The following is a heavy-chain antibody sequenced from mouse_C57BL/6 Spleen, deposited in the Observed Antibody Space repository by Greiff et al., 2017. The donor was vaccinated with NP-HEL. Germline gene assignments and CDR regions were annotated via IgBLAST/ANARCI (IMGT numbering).Heavy chain of an antibody. J-gene: IGHJ4*01. CDR2: ISDGGSYT. Sequence: EVKLMESGGGLVKPGGSLKLSCAASGFTFSSYAMSWVRQTPEKRLEWVATISDGGSYTYYPDNVKGRFTISRDNAKNNLYLQMSHLKSEDTAMYYCARDQGYYGSSYNAMDYWGQGTSVTVSS. V-gene: IGHV5-4*01. CDR1: GFTFSSYA. CDR3: ARDQGYYGSSYNAMDY. D-gene: IGHD1-1*01.